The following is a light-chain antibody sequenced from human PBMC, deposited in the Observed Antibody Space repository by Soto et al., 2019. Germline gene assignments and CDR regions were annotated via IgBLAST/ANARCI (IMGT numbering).Light chain of an antibody. CDR3: CSYGGGYTPRV. J-gene: IGLJ2*01. Sequence: QSALTQPRSVSASPGQSVTLSCTGSRSDVGVYNYVSWYQQHPGKAPKLMIYDVSKRPSGVPGRFSGSKSGNTASLTISGLQAEDEADYYCCSYGGGYTPRVFGGGTKLTVL. V-gene: IGLV2-11*01. CDR2: DVS. CDR1: RSDVGVYNY.